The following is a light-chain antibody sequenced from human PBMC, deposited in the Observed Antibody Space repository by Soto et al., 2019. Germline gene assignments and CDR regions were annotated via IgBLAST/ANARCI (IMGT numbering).Light chain of an antibody. J-gene: IGLJ1*01. CDR1: SSDVASYNL. CDR2: EGS. CDR3: SSYAGSSTFYV. V-gene: IGLV2-23*01. Sequence: QSALTQPRSVSGSPGQSITISCTGTSSDVASYNLVSWYQQLPGKAPKLMIYEGSKRPSGVSNRFSGSKSGNTASLTISGLQAEDEADYYCSSYAGSSTFYVFGTGTKVTVL.